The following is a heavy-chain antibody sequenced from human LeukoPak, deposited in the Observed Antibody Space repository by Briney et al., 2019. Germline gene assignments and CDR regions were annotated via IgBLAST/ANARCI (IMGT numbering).Heavy chain of an antibody. CDR1: GGTFSSYA. CDR3: ARSTDTMYYDSSGYLY. V-gene: IGHV1-69*04. D-gene: IGHD3-22*01. J-gene: IGHJ4*02. CDR2: IIPILGIA. Sequence: SVKVSCKASGGTFSSYAISWVRQAPGQGLEWMGRIIPILGIANYAQKFQGRVTITADKSTSTAYMELSSLRSEDTAVYYCARSTDTMYYDSSGYLYWGQGTLVTVSS.